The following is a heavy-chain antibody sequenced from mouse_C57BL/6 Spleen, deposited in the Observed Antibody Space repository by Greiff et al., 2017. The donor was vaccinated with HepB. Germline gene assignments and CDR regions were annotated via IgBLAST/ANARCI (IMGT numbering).Heavy chain of an antibody. CDR2: IYPSDSET. J-gene: IGHJ1*03. V-gene: IGHV1-61*01. CDR1: GYTFTSYW. CDR3: ARGGIYDGYYWYFDV. Sequence: QVQLQQPGAELVRPGSSVKLSCKASGYTFTSYWMDWVKQRPGQGLEWIGNIYPSDSETHYNQKFTDKATLTVDKSSSTAYMQVSILTSEDSAVYYCARGGIYDGYYWYFDVWGTGTTVTVSS. D-gene: IGHD2-3*01.